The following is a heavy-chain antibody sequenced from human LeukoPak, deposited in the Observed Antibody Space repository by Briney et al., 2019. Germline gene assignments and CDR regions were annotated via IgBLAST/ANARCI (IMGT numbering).Heavy chain of an antibody. Sequence: SETLSLTCTVSGGSPSSYYWSWVRQPPGKGLEWIWRIYTSGIISVSTNYNPSLKSRVTMSVDTSKNQFSLKLSSVTAADTAVYYCARLKLRYFDYWGQGTLVTVSS. CDR1: GGSPSSYY. CDR3: ARLKLRYFDY. J-gene: IGHJ4*02. CDR2: IYTSGIISVST. V-gene: IGHV4-4*07. D-gene: IGHD6-6*01.